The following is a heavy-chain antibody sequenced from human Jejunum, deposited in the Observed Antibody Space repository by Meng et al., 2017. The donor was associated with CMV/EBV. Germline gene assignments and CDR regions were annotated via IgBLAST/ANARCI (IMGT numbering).Heavy chain of an antibody. CDR3: VIWRTHSYSRN. CDR2: TRSKVYGGTT. Sequence: SGFNFGDYAMSWVRQAPGKGLEWVGFTRSKVYGGTTAYAASVKGRFSISRDESKSTAYLQMNSLKTEDTAVYYCVIWRTHSYSRNWGQGTLVTVSS. V-gene: IGHV3-49*04. CDR1: GFNFGDYA. D-gene: IGHD2-15*01. J-gene: IGHJ4*02.